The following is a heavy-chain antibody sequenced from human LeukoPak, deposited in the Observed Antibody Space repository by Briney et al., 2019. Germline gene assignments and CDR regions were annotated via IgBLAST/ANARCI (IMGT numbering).Heavy chain of an antibody. J-gene: IGHJ4*02. CDR1: GFTFSDYY. CDR2: ISSSGSTI. V-gene: IGHV3-11*01. D-gene: IGHD3-16*02. Sequence: GGSLRLSCAASGFTFSDYYMSWIRQAPGKGLEWVSYISSSGSTIYYADSVKGRFTISRDNAKNSLYLQMNSLRAEDTAVYYCARDCRDYVWGSYRPDFDYWGQGTLVTVSS. CDR3: ARDCRDYVWGSYRPDFDY.